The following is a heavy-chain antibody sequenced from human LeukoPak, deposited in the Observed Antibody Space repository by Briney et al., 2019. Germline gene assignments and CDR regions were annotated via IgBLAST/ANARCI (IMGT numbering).Heavy chain of an antibody. CDR3: ARDPKWRATTGTTAAFDI. CDR1: GGSTSSFY. Sequence: SETLSLTCTVSGGSTSSFYWSWIRQRPGKGLDWIGFIYYSGSTHYNPSLKGRVTISLDTSGNQLSLKLTSVTAADTALYYCARDPKWRATTGTTAAFDIWGQGTMVTVSS. J-gene: IGHJ3*02. V-gene: IGHV4-59*01. CDR2: IYYSGST. D-gene: IGHD1-1*01.